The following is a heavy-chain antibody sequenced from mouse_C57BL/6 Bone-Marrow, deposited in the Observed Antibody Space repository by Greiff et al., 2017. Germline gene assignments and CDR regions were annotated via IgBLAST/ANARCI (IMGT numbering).Heavy chain of an antibody. Sequence: QVQLQQSGAELVKPGASVKISCKASGYAFSSYWLNWVKQRPGRGLEWIGQIYPGVGDANYNRTFKGKATLTADTSSSTAYMQLSSLTSEDSAVYFCARDDYDWYFEGWGTVTTVTVSS. V-gene: IGHV1-80*01. CDR3: ARDDYDWYFEG. D-gene: IGHD2-4*01. J-gene: IGHJ1*03. CDR1: GYAFSSYW. CDR2: IYPGVGDA.